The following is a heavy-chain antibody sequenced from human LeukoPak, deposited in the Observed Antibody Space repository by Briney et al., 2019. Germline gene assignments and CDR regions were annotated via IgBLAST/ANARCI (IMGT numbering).Heavy chain of an antibody. J-gene: IGHJ4*02. CDR3: AKGTYDSRGHFDY. CDR1: GFTFSDYY. CDR2: IPSTSSYT. V-gene: IGHV3-11*05. Sequence: GGSLRLSCVASGFTFSDYYMSWIRQAPGKGLEWVSYIPSTSSYTSYADSVKGRFTISRDNAKNSLYLQMNSLRAEDTAAYYCAKGTYDSRGHFDYWGQGTLVSVSS. D-gene: IGHD3-22*01.